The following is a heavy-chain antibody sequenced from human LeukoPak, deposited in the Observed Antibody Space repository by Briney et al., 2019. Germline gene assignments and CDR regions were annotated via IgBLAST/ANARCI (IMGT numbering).Heavy chain of an antibody. Sequence: SETLSLTCTVSGGSISSSSYYWGWIRQPPGKGLEWIGSIYCSGSTYYNPSLKSRVTISVDTSKNQFSLKLSSVTAADTAVYYCARITTTVTTTDYWGQGTLVTVSS. CDR1: GGSISSSSYY. CDR2: IYCSGST. D-gene: IGHD4-4*01. CDR3: ARITTTVTTTDY. J-gene: IGHJ4*02. V-gene: IGHV4-39*01.